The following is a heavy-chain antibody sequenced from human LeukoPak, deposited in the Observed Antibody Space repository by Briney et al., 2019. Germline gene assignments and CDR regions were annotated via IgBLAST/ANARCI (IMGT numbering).Heavy chain of an antibody. V-gene: IGHV3-7*01. J-gene: IGHJ4*02. D-gene: IGHD3-22*01. CDR1: GLTFNNYW. Sequence: GGSLRLSCAAFGLTFNNYWMNWVRQAPGKGLEWVANIKRDGSEKYYVASVKGRFTISRDNAKNSLYLQMNSLRGEDTAVYYCASAMEPYYDTNGCDSWGQGTLVTVSS. CDR3: ASAMEPYYDTNGCDS. CDR2: IKRDGSEK.